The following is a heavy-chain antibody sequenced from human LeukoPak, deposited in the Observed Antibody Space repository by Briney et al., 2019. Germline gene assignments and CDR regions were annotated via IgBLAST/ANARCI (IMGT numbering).Heavy chain of an antibody. CDR1: GGSISSSSYY. Sequence: PSETLSLTCTVSGGSISSSSYYWGWIRQPPGKGLEWIGSIYYSGSTYYNPSLKSRVTISVDTSKNQFSLKLSSVTAADTAVYYCASIPAQLWTLDYWGQGTLVTVSS. CDR3: ASIPAQLWTLDY. V-gene: IGHV4-39*07. CDR2: IYYSGST. D-gene: IGHD5-18*01. J-gene: IGHJ4*02.